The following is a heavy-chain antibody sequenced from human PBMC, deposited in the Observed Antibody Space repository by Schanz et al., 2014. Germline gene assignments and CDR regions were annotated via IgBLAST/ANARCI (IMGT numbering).Heavy chain of an antibody. J-gene: IGHJ1*01. CDR2: ISYDGSNK. D-gene: IGHD6-13*01. CDR1: GFTFSSYT. V-gene: IGHV3-30*09. CDR3: ATGRAASNFGSEYFLY. Sequence: VQLLESGGGLVQPGRSLRLSCAASGFTFSSYTMHWVRQAPGKGLEWVALISYDGSNKYYADSVKGRFAISRENSKNTMFLQMSSLRPEDTAVYYCATGRAASNFGSEYFLYWGQGTLVTVSS.